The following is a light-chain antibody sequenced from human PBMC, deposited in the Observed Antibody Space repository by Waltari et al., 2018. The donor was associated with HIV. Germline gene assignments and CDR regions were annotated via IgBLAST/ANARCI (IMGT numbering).Light chain of an antibody. V-gene: IGKV1-5*03. CDR1: QSISAW. CDR2: KAS. J-gene: IGKJ1*01. Sequence: DIPMPQSPLTLSASVGDRVTITCRANQSISAWFACHQHTPGKAPKLLNYKASILESGVPSRCSGGGSATDFTLTSRSLQPDDAATYYCQQYDTHWTFGQGTKVEI. CDR3: QQYDTHWT.